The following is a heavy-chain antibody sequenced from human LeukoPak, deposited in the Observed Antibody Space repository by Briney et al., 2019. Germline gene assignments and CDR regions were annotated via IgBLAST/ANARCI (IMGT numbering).Heavy chain of an antibody. D-gene: IGHD4-4*01. CDR2: IYYSGST. J-gene: IGHJ4*02. CDR1: GGSISSYY. V-gene: IGHV4-59*08. Sequence: SETLSLTCTVSGGSISSYYWSWIRQPPGKGLEWIGYIYYSGSTNYNPSLKSRVTISVDTSKNQFSLELSSVTAADTAVYYCARLYGVSNSDLFIFDYWGQGTLVTVSS. CDR3: ARLYGVSNSDLFIFDY.